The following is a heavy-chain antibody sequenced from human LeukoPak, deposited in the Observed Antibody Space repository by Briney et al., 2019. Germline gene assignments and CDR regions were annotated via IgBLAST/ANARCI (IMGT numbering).Heavy chain of an antibody. CDR2: IYYSGST. J-gene: IGHJ5*02. D-gene: IGHD2-2*01. V-gene: IGHV4-59*11. CDR1: GGSIGSHY. Sequence: SETLSLTCTVSGGSIGSHYWSWIRQPPGKGLEWIGYIYYSGSTNYNPSLKSRVTISVDTSKDQFSLKLSSVTAADTAVYYCARGSTSPDPWGQGTLVTVSS. CDR3: ARGSTSPDP.